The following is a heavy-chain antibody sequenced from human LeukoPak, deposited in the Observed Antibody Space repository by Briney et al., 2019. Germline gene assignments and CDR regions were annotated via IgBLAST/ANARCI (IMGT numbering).Heavy chain of an antibody. CDR3: ARDRHYYGSGSYYSHFDY. Sequence: SVKVSCKASGGTFRSYAISWVRQAPGQGLEWMGGIIPIFGTANYAQKFQGRVTITADESTSTAYMELSSLRSEDTAVYYCARDRHYYGSGSYYSHFDYWGQGTLVTVSS. CDR1: GGTFRSYA. V-gene: IGHV1-69*13. D-gene: IGHD3-10*01. J-gene: IGHJ4*02. CDR2: IIPIFGTA.